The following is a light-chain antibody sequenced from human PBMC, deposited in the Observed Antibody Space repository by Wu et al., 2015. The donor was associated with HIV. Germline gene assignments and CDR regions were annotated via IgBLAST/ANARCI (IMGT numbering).Light chain of an antibody. CDR3: QQYGNSPYS. Sequence: EIVLTQSPGALSLSPGGRATLSCRASQIITSDYIAWYQQKPDQAPRLVIYDASNRATGIPDRFSGSGSGTDFTLTISRLEPEDFAVYYCQQYGNSPYSFGQGTKLEIK. V-gene: IGKV3-20*01. CDR2: DAS. J-gene: IGKJ2*03. CDR1: QIITSDY.